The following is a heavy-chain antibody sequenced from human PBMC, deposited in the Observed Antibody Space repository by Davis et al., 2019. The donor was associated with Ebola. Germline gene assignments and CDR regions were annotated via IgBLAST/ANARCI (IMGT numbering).Heavy chain of an antibody. J-gene: IGHJ4*02. Sequence: GESLKISCAASRFTFSTYAMSWVRQAPGKGLEWVSGISGSGDSTYYADSVKGRFTISRDNSKNTLYLQMNSLRAEDTAVYYCAMGGQTYDYWGQGTLVTVSS. D-gene: IGHD1-26*01. V-gene: IGHV3-23*01. CDR1: RFTFSTYA. CDR2: ISGSGDST. CDR3: AMGGQTYDY.